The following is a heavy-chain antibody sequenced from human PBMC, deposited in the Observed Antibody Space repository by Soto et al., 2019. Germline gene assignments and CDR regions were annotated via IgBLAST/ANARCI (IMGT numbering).Heavy chain of an antibody. CDR3: ARVREQVYATPLYYYYCGMGV. D-gene: IGHD2-8*01. CDR1: GGTFSSYA. V-gene: IGHV1-69*01. Sequence: QVQLVQSGAEVKKPGSSVKVSCKASGGTFSSYAISWVRQAPGQGLEWMGGIIPIFGTANYAQKFQGRVTITADESTSTAYMELSSLSSEDTAVYYCARVREQVYATPLYYYYCGMGVWGQGTTVTVSS. J-gene: IGHJ6*02. CDR2: IIPIFGTA.